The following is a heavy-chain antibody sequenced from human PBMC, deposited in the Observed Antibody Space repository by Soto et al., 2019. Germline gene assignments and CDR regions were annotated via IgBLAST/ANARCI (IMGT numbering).Heavy chain of an antibody. CDR1: CCSISSGGYY. CDR3: ASLTVTNYYFDY. V-gene: IGHV4-31*03. J-gene: IGHJ4*02. D-gene: IGHD4-17*01. Sequence: PSGTLSLTCPVSCCSISSGGYYWGWIRQHPGKGLEWIGYIYYSGSTYYNPSPKSRVTISVDTSKNQFSLKLSSVTAADTAVYYCASLTVTNYYFDYWGQGTLVTVSS. CDR2: IYYSGST.